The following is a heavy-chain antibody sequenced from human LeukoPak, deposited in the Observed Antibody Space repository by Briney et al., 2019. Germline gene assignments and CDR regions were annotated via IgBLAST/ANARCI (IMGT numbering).Heavy chain of an antibody. V-gene: IGHV3-66*01. D-gene: IGHD1-7*01. CDR1: GFTVSSNY. CDR2: IYSGGST. J-gene: IGHJ6*03. CDR3: AKDGTGTTLVYYYMDV. Sequence: GGSLRLSCAASGFTVSSNYMSWVRQAPGKGLEWVSVIYSGGSTYYADSVKGRFTISRDNSKNTLYLQMNSLRAEDTAVYYCAKDGTGTTLVYYYMDVWGKGTTVTVSS.